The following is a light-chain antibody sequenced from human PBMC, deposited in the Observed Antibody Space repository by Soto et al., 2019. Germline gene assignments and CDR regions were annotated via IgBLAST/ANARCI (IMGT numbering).Light chain of an antibody. V-gene: IGKV3-20*01. CDR1: QSVSSSY. J-gene: IGKJ1*01. CDR2: GAS. CDR3: QQYGSSPWT. Sequence: EIVWTQSPGTLSLSPRERATLSCRASQSVSSSYLAWYQQKPGQAPRLLIYGASSRATGIPDRFSGSGSGTDFTLAISRLEPEDCAVYYCQQYGSSPWTVGQGTKVDIK.